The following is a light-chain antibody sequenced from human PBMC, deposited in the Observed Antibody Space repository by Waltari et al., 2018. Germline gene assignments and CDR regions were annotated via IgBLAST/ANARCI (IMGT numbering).Light chain of an antibody. CDR3: QQSYSTPLT. CDR2: AAS. J-gene: IGKJ4*01. CDR1: QSISSY. V-gene: IGKV1-39*01. Sequence: DIQMTQSPSSLSASVGDRVTITCRASQSISSYLNWYQQKPGNAPKLLIYAASSLQSGVPSRFSGSGSGTDFTLTISSLQPEEVATYYCQQSYSTPLTFGGGTKVEIK.